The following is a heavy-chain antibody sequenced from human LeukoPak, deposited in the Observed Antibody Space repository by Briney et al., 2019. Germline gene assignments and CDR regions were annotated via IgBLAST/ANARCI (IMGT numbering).Heavy chain of an antibody. J-gene: IGHJ6*03. D-gene: IGHD3-10*01. CDR3: ARTYGYYYYFLDV. CDR2: ISGDGETI. CDR1: GFTFSDHH. V-gene: IGHV3-11*01. Sequence: PGGSLRLSCAASGFTFSDHHMTWIRQAPGQGLEWISYISGDGETIYFTDSVKGRFSVSRDSAKSSLYLQMDRLRVDDTAVYYCARTYGYYYYFLDVWGKGSTVIVS.